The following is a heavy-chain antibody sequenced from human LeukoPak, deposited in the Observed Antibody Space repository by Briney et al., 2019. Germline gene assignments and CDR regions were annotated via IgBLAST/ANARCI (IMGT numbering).Heavy chain of an antibody. J-gene: IGHJ6*02. CDR2: ISWNSGSI. D-gene: IGHD2-21*02. Sequence: GRSLRLSRAASGFTFDDYAMHWVRQAPGKGLEWVSGISWNSGSIGYADSVKGRFTISRDNAKNSLYLQMNSLRAEDTALYYCAKDMGDCGGDCYPYGMDVWGQGTTVTVSS. CDR1: GFTFDDYA. CDR3: AKDMGDCGGDCYPYGMDV. V-gene: IGHV3-9*01.